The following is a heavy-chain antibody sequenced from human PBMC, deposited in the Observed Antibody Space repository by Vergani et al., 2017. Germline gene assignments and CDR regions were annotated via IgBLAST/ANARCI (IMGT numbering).Heavy chain of an antibody. V-gene: IGHV5-51*01. CDR1: GYSFTSYW. CDR2: IYPGDSDP. D-gene: IGHD2-2*01. Sequence: EVQLVQSGAEVKKPGESLKISCKGSGYSFTSYWIGWVRQLPGKGPEWMGIIYPGDSDPRHSPSFQGQVTISADKSISTAYLQWSNLRASDPAMYYCARPPNNWSSASCHGQDYDYSIDVWDKGTTVTVSS. CDR3: ARPPNNWSSASCHGQDYDYSIDV. J-gene: IGHJ6*03.